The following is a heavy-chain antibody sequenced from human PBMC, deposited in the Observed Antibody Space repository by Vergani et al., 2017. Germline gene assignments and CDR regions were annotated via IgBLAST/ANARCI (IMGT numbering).Heavy chain of an antibody. CDR1: GFTFSDYY. V-gene: IGHV3-11*04. CDR2: ISSSSSTI. CDR3: ARFYGSGKTDYYYYXMDV. D-gene: IGHD3-10*01. Sequence: QVQLVESGGGLVKPGGSLRLSCAASGFTFSDYYMSWIRQAPGKGLEWVSYISSSSSTIYYADSVKGRFTISRHNAKNSLYLQMNSLRAEASAVYYCARFYGSGKTDYYYYXMDVWGQGTLVTVSS. J-gene: IGHJ6*02.